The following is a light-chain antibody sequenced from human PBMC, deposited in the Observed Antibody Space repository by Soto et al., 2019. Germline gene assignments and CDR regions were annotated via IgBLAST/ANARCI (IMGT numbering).Light chain of an antibody. CDR3: QQYNDWPFT. CDR2: GAS. V-gene: IGKV3-15*01. Sequence: EIVMTQSPATLSVSPGERATLSCRASQSVSSDLAWYQHKPGQAPRLLIYGASTRATGIPARFSGRGSGTEFTLTISSLQSVDFAVYYCQQYNDWPFTFGPGTKVDIK. J-gene: IGKJ3*01. CDR1: QSVSSD.